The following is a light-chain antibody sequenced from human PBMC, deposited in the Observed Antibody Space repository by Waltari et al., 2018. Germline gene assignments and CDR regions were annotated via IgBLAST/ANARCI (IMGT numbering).Light chain of an antibody. CDR2: GAS. CDR1: QSVSGK. J-gene: IGKJ1*01. Sequence: EIVMTQSPAPLSGSPGERATLSCRASQSVSGKLAWYQQKPGQAPRLLIYGASTRATVIPARFSGSGSGTEFTLTISSLQSEDFGVYSCQQYNNWPPWTFGQGTTVEMK. CDR3: QQYNNWPPWT. V-gene: IGKV3-15*01.